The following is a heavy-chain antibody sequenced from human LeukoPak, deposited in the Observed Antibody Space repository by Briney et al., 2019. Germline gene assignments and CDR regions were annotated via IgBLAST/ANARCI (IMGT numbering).Heavy chain of an antibody. CDR2: ISSDGGTK. J-gene: IGHJ3*02. CDR1: GFTFSTYG. V-gene: IGHV3-30*03. D-gene: IGHD3-22*01. CDR3: ATFDSSGYYFYHDAFDI. Sequence: PGGSLRLSCAASGFTFSTYGMHWVRQAPGEGLEWVAVISSDGGTKYYADSVKGRVTISRDNSKNTLYLEMNSLRAEDTAVYYCATFDSSGYYFYHDAFDIWGQGTMVTVSS.